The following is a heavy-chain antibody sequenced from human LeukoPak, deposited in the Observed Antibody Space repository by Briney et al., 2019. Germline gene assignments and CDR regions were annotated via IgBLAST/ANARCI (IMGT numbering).Heavy chain of an antibody. CDR1: GGSISSGVYY. J-gene: IGHJ4*02. V-gene: IGHV4-31*03. CDR2: IYYSGRT. CDR3: ASFRTEYYDSSGYYYLDY. D-gene: IGHD3-22*01. Sequence: ASQTLSLTCTVSGGSISSGVYYWSWIRQHPGKGLEWIGYIYYSGRTYYNQSIESRVTISVDTSKNQFSLKVSSVTAADTAVYYCASFRTEYYDSSGYYYLDYWGQGTLVTVSS.